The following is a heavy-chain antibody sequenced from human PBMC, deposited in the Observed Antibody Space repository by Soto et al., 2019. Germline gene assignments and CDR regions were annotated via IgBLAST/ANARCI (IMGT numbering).Heavy chain of an antibody. CDR1: GGSFSGYY. J-gene: IGHJ4*02. CDR3: ARGLNIWSGYYKLDY. CDR2: INHSGST. D-gene: IGHD3-3*01. V-gene: IGHV4-34*01. Sequence: PSETLSLTCAVYGGSFSGYYWSWIRQPPGKGLEWIGEINHSGSTNYNPSLKSRVTISVDTSKNQFSLKLSSVTAADTAVYYCARGLNIWSGYYKLDYWGQGTLVTVSS.